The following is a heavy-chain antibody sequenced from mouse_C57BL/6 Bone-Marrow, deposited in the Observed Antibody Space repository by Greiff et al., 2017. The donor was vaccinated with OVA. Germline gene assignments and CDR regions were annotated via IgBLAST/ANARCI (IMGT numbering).Heavy chain of an antibody. CDR3: AGLDYEDY. V-gene: IGHV1-69*01. CDR2: IDPSDSYT. Sequence: QVQLKQPGAELVMPGASVKLSCKASGYTFTSYWMHWVKQRPGQGLEWIGEIDPSDSYTNYNQKFKGKSTLTVDKSSSTAYMQLSSLTSEDSAVYYCAGLDYEDYWGQGTTLTVSS. D-gene: IGHD2-4*01. CDR1: GYTFTSYW. J-gene: IGHJ2*01.